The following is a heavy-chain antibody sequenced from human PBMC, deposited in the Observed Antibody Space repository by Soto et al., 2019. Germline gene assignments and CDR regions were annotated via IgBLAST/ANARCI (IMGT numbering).Heavy chain of an antibody. CDR3: ARGVRDVVDDHYYYYYMDV. J-gene: IGHJ6*03. CDR2: MNPNSGNT. CDR1: GYTFINYD. D-gene: IGHD2-15*01. V-gene: IGHV1-8*01. Sequence: QVQLAQSGAEVKKPGASVKVSCKASGYTFINYDINWVRQATGQGLEWMGWMNPNSGNTGSAQKFQGRVTMTRDTSVMTAYMEVISLSSADTAVYYCARGVRDVVDDHYYYYYMDVWGKGTTVTV.